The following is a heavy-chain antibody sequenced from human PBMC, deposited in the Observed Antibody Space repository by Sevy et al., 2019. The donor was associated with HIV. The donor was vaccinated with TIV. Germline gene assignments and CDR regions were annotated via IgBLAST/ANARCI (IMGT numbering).Heavy chain of an antibody. Sequence: GGSLRLSCAASGFTFSTYSMNWVRQAPGKGLEWVSSISSTSSYIDYAYSVKGRFTISRDNAKNLLYLQMNNLRAEDTAVYYCARDYNSGWRKFNLFDPWGQGTLVTVSS. V-gene: IGHV3-21*01. CDR2: ISSTSSYI. D-gene: IGHD6-19*01. CDR3: ARDYNSGWRKFNLFDP. CDR1: GFTFSTYS. J-gene: IGHJ5*02.